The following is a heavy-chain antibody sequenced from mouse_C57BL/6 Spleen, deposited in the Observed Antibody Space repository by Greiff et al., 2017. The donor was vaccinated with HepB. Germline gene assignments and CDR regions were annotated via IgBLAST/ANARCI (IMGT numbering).Heavy chain of an antibody. D-gene: IGHD3-2*02. CDR2: IDPETGGT. CDR3: DSSGYYAMDY. Sequence: VHLVESGAELVRPGASVTLSCKASGYTFTDYEMHWVKQTPVHGLEWIGAIDPETGGTAYNQKFKGKAILTADKSSSTAYMELRSLTSEDSAVYYCDSSGYYAMDYWGQGTSVTVSS. CDR1: GYTFTDYE. J-gene: IGHJ4*01. V-gene: IGHV1-15*01.